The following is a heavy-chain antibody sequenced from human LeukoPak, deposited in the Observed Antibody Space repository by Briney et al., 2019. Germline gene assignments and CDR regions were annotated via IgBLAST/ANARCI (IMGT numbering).Heavy chain of an antibody. CDR3: ARSGIRAYHYYYMDV. Sequence: ASVKVSCKASGYTLTGHYMYWVRQAPGQGLAWMGWINTNSGETKYPQKLQGRVTLTRDTSISTAYMELTRLTSDDTGVYFCARSGIRAYHYYYMDVWGKGTTVTVSS. V-gene: IGHV1-2*02. J-gene: IGHJ6*03. D-gene: IGHD3-16*01. CDR1: GYTLTGHY. CDR2: INTNSGET.